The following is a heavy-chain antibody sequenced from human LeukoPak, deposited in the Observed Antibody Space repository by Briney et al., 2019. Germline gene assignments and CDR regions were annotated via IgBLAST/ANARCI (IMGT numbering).Heavy chain of an antibody. D-gene: IGHD6-13*01. J-gene: IGHJ4*02. CDR2: ISWNGGSI. CDR3: AKDRGSSRYGRLDY. V-gene: IGHV3-9*01. Sequence: GGSLRRSCAASGFSYDDYAMHWVRQAPGKGLEWVSGISWNGGSIGYADSVMGRFTISRDNAKNSLYLQMNSLRADDTALYYCAKDRGSSRYGRLDYWGQGTLVTVSS. CDR1: GFSYDDYA.